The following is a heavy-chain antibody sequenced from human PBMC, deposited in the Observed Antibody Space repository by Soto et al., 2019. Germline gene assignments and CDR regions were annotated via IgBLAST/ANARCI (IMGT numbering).Heavy chain of an antibody. CDR3: ARVLPFGVVPKIPYGMDV. D-gene: IGHD3-3*01. CDR2: INHSGST. CDR1: GGSFSDYSWN. J-gene: IGHJ6*02. Sequence: SETLSLTCAVYGGSFSDYSWNWNWIRQPPGKGLEWIGEINHSGSTSHNPSLKSRVTLSLDTSKNQFSLILTSVTAADTAVYYCARVLPFGVVPKIPYGMDVWGQGTTVTVSS. V-gene: IGHV4-34*01.